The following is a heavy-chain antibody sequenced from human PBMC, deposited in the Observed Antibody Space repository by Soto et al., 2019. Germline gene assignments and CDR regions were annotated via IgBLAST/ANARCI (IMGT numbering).Heavy chain of an antibody. J-gene: IGHJ6*02. CDR3: AKGQHCTTTSCYFYHYGMDF. D-gene: IGHD2-2*01. CDR1: GFTFSTYG. CDR2: ISYDGVNK. V-gene: IGHV3-30*18. Sequence: QVQLVESGGGVVQPGRSLRLSCVASGFTFSTYGIHWIRQAPGRGLEWVAVISYDGVNKYYADSVKGRLTISRDNSKNTVYLQMISLRGEDTAVYYCAKGQHCTTTSCYFYHYGMDFWGQGTTVAVSS.